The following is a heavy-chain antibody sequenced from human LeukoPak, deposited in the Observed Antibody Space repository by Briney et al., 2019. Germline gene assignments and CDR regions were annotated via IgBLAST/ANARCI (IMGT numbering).Heavy chain of an antibody. CDR1: GGSISSSSYC. V-gene: IGHV4-39*07. CDR3: ARVFLRDNDAFDI. J-gene: IGHJ3*02. D-gene: IGHD2/OR15-2a*01. CDR2: IYYSGST. Sequence: PSETLSLTCTVSGGSISSSSYCWGWIRQPPGKGLEWNGSIYYSGSTYYNPSLKSRVTISVDTSKNQFSLKLSSVTAADTAVYYCARVFLRDNDAFDIWGQGTMVTVSS.